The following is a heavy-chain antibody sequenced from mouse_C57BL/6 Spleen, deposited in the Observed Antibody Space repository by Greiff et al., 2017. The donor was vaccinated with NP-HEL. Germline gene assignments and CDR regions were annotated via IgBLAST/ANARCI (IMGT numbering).Heavy chain of an antibody. CDR1: GYTFTDYY. J-gene: IGHJ4*01. CDR3: ARGGDYYGTSAMDY. V-gene: IGHV1-26*01. Sequence: VQLHQSGPELVKPGASVKISCKASGYTFTDYYMNWVKQSHGKSLEWIGDINPNNGGTSYNQKFKGKATLTVDKSSSTAYMELRSLTSEDSAVYYGARGGDYYGTSAMDYWGQGTSVTVSS. D-gene: IGHD1-1*01. CDR2: INPNNGGT.